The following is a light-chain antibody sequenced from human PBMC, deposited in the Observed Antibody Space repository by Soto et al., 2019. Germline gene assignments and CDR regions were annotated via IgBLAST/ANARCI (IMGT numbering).Light chain of an antibody. CDR1: QSLLNSNGYNY. CDR2: LGS. J-gene: IGKJ1*01. Sequence: DIVMTQSPLSLPVTPGEPASISCRSSQSLLNSNGYNYFHWYLQKPGQAPEVVVYLGSHRASGVPDRFSGSGSGTDFTLKVSRVEAEDAGVYYCMQTLQTPWTFRQGTKVEIK. CDR3: MQTLQTPWT. V-gene: IGKV2-28*01.